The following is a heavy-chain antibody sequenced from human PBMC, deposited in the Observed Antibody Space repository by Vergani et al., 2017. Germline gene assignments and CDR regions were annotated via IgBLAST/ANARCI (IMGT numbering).Heavy chain of an antibody. CDR3: AKHFRGWGIDY. CDR1: GFTLSNYD. CDR2: IQFDGGNQ. J-gene: IGHJ4*02. V-gene: IGHV3-30*02. D-gene: IGHD3-16*01. Sequence: QVQLVESGGGVVQRGGSLRLSCATSGFTLSNYDMQWIRQGPGKGLEFVAVIQFDGGNQYYADSVKGRFTLSRGFSKNTLCLQMNSLRTDDTATYYCAKHFRGWGIDYWGQGTQVIVSS.